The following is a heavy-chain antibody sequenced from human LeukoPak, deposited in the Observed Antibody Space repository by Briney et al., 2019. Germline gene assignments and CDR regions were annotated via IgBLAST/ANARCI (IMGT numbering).Heavy chain of an antibody. CDR1: GYTFTGYY. D-gene: IGHD6-13*01. CDR3: ARGVTAAGPYWYFDL. V-gene: IGHV1-2*02. Sequence: ASVKVSCKASGYTFTGYYMHWVRQAPGQGLEWMGWINPNSGGTNYAQKFQGRVTMTRDTSISTAYMELSRLRSDDTAVYYCARGVTAAGPYWYFDLWGRGTLVTVSS. J-gene: IGHJ2*01. CDR2: INPNSGGT.